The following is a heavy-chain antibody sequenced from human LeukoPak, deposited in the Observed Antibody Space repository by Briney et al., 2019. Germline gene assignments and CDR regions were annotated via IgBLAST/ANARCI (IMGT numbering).Heavy chain of an antibody. CDR1: GFTFSSYA. J-gene: IGHJ4*02. V-gene: IGHV3-23*01. D-gene: IGHD2-2*01. Sequence: GGSLRLSCAASGFTFSSYAMSWVRQAPGKGLEWVSAISGSGGSTYYADSVKGRFTISRDNSKNTLYLQMNSLRAEDTAVYYCAKGPKAVPALPVDYWGQGTLVTVSS. CDR2: ISGSGGST. CDR3: AKGPKAVPALPVDY.